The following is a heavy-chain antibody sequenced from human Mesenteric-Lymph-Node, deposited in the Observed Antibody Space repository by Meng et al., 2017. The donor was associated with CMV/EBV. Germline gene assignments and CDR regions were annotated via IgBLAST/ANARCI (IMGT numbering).Heavy chain of an antibody. J-gene: IGHJ5*02. V-gene: IGHV3-21*06. Sequence: GESLKISCAASGFTFSSYWMSWVRQAPGKGLEWVSSISSSSSYIYYADSVKGRFTISRDNSKNTLYLQMNSLRGEDTAVYYCARDTRHNAFEPWGHGTLVTVSS. CDR2: ISSSSSYI. D-gene: IGHD1-14*01. CDR1: GFTFSSYW. CDR3: ARDTRHNAFEP.